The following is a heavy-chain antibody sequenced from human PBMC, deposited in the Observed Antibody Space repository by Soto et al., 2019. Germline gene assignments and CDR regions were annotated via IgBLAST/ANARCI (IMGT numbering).Heavy chain of an antibody. V-gene: IGHV3-23*01. CDR3: AKDEDYDFWSATPRPNWFDP. CDR1: GFTFSSYA. J-gene: IGHJ5*02. CDR2: ISGSGGST. D-gene: IGHD3-3*01. Sequence: GGSLRLSCAASGFTFSSYAMSWVRQAPGKGLEWVSAISGSGGSTYYADSVKGRFTISRDNSKNTLYLQMNSLRPEDTAVYYCAKDEDYDFWSATPRPNWFDPWGQGTLVTVSS.